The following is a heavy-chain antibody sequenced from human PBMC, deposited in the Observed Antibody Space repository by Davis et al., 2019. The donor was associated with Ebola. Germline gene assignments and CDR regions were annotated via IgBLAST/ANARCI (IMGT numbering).Heavy chain of an antibody. V-gene: IGHV6-1*01. Sequence: PSETLSLTCAISGHSVSLSVAAWIWIRQSPSRGLEWLGRTYYNSKSYKDYAVSLKSRITFNPDTSKNQFSLQLDSVTPEDTAIYYCARVNWGAGKAFDIWGQGSMVTVSS. CDR1: GHSVSLSVAA. J-gene: IGHJ3*02. CDR3: ARVNWGAGKAFDI. CDR2: TYYNSKSYK. D-gene: IGHD7-27*01.